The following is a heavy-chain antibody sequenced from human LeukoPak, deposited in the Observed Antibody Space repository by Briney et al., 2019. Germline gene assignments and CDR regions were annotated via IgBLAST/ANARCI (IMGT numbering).Heavy chain of an antibody. CDR1: GFTFSSYA. Sequence: GGSLRLSCAASGFTFSSYAMSWVRQAPGKGREWVSAISGSGGSTYYADSVKGRFTISRDNSKNTLYLQMNGLRAEDTAVYYCAKGSELLWFGELWFDPWGQGTLVPSPQ. CDR2: ISGSGGST. V-gene: IGHV3-23*01. D-gene: IGHD3-10*01. CDR3: AKGSELLWFGELWFDP. J-gene: IGHJ5*02.